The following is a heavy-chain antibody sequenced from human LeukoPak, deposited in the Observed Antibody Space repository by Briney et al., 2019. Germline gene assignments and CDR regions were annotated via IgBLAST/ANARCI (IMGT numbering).Heavy chain of an antibody. Sequence: GGSLRLSCAASGFTFSSYSMNWVRQAPGKGLEWVSSISSSSSYIYYADSVKGRFTISRDNAKNTLYLQMNSLRAEDTGVYYCARDLIRWYFDYWDQGTLVTVSS. CDR2: ISSSSSYI. CDR1: GFTFSSYS. D-gene: IGHD3-16*01. CDR3: ARDLIRWYFDY. J-gene: IGHJ4*02. V-gene: IGHV3-21*01.